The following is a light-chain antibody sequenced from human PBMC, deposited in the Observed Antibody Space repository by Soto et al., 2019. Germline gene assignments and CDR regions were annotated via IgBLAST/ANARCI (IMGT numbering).Light chain of an antibody. CDR3: QHYGSGGYT. J-gene: IGKJ2*01. V-gene: IGKV3-20*01. CDR2: GAS. Sequence: EVVLTQSPGTLSLSPGERATLSCRASQSIVSSSLAWYQQKPGQAPRLVIYGASTRATGISERFSGSASATDFNLTISRLEPEDFAVYYCQHYGSGGYTFGQGTKLEIK. CDR1: QSIVSSS.